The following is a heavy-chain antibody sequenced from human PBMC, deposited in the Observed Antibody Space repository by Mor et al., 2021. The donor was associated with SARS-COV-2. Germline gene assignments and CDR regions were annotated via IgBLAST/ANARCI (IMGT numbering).Heavy chain of an antibody. J-gene: IGHJ4*02. Sequence: GRFTISRDNSKNTLYLQMNSLRAEDTAVYYCAREVLEYYYDSSGPSSSPTYYFDYWGQGTLVTVS. CDR3: AREVLEYYYDSSGPSSSPTYYFDY. D-gene: IGHD3-22*01. V-gene: IGHV3-53*01.